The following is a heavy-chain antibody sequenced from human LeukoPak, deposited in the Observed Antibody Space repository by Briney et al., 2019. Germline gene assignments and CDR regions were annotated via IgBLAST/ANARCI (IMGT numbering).Heavy chain of an antibody. V-gene: IGHV4-39*01. CDR3: ARHSGYRSYYFDY. CDR1: GGSTSSSSYY. Sequence: SETLSLTCTVSGGSTSSSSYYWGWIRQPPGKGLEWIGSIYYSGSTYCNPSLKSRVTISVDTSKNQFSLKLSSVTAADTAVYYCARHSGYRSYYFDYWGQGTLVTVSS. D-gene: IGHD5-18*01. CDR2: IYYSGST. J-gene: IGHJ4*02.